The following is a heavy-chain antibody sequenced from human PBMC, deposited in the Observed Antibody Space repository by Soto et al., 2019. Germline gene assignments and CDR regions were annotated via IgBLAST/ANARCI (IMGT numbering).Heavy chain of an antibody. V-gene: IGHV3-15*01. CDR2: IKSKTDGGTT. Sequence: EVQLVESGGGLVKPGESLRLSCAATGFTCSNAWMSWVRQAPGKGLEWVGRIKSKTDGGTTDYAAPVKGRFTISRDDSKNTLYLQMNSLKTEDTAVYYCSTDTIYCSGGSCYSNYYYGMDVWGQGTTVTVSS. CDR3: STDTIYCSGGSCYSNYYYGMDV. J-gene: IGHJ6*02. CDR1: GFTCSNAW. D-gene: IGHD2-15*01.